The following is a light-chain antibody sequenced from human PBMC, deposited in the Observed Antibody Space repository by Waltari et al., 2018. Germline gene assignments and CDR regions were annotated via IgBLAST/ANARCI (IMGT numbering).Light chain of an antibody. CDR1: SGHSTNI. CDR2: VNSDGSH. CDR3: QTGGHGTWV. Sequence: QLVLTQSPSASASLGASVKLTCTLSSGHSTNIIAWHQQQPEKGPRYLMKVNSDGSHSKGDQIPDRCSGSRAGAEHYRAISSLQSEDEADYYCQTGGHGTWVFGGGTKLTVL. J-gene: IGLJ3*02. V-gene: IGLV4-69*01.